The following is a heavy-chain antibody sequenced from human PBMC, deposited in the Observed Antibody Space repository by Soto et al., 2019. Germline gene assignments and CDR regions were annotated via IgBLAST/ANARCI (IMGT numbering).Heavy chain of an antibody. V-gene: IGHV1-69*13. J-gene: IGHJ3*02. CDR3: ARVFVLVTAMGGAFDI. CDR1: GGTFSSYA. D-gene: IGHD2-21*02. CDR2: IIPIFGTA. Sequence: VASVKVSCKASGGTFSSYAISWVRQAPGQGLEWMGGIIPIFGTANYAQKFQGRVTITADESTSTAYMELSSLRSEDTAVYHCARVFVLVTAMGGAFDIWGKGXMVTVPS.